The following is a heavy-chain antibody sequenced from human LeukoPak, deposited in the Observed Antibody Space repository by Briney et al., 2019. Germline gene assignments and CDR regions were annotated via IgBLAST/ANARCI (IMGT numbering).Heavy chain of an antibody. CDR1: GGSISSNSYY. CDR3: ARGLTIYYFDY. J-gene: IGHJ4*02. Sequence: SETLSLTCTVSGGSISSNSYYWGWIRQPPGKGLEWIGSIYYSGGTYYNPSLKSRVTISVDTSKNRFSLKLSSVTAADTAVYYCARGLTIYYFDYWGQGTLVTVSS. D-gene: IGHD3-3*02. CDR2: IYYSGGT. V-gene: IGHV4-39*07.